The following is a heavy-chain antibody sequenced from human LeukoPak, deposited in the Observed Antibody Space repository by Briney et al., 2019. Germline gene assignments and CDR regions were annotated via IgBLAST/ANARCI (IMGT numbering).Heavy chain of an antibody. D-gene: IGHD5-24*01. Sequence: GGSPRLSCAASGFTFSNDWMSWVRQAPGKGLEWVANIKQDGSEKYYVDSVKGRFTISRDNAKNSLYLQMNSLRAEDTAVYYCARRRDGGFDYWGQGTLVTVSS. CDR2: IKQDGSEK. CDR3: ARRRDGGFDY. CDR1: GFTFSNDW. V-gene: IGHV3-7*01. J-gene: IGHJ4*02.